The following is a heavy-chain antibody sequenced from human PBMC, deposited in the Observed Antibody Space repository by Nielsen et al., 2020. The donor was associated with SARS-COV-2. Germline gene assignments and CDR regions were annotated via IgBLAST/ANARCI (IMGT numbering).Heavy chain of an antibody. J-gene: IGHJ4*02. CDR3: ARLWDDGYYFDTGPYDY. CDR1: GFIFSNYR. D-gene: IGHD3-22*01. V-gene: IGHV3-74*03. Sequence: GGSLRLSCAASGFIFSNYRMHWVRQAPGQGLVWVSHINPDESKTTYADSVKGRFTISRDNAKNTLYLQMNSLRAEDTAVYYCARLWDDGYYFDTGPYDYWGQGTLATVSS. CDR2: INPDESKT.